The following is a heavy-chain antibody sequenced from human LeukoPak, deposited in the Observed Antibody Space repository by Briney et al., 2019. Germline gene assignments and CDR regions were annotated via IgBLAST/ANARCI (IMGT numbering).Heavy chain of an antibody. CDR2: IYYSGST. V-gene: IGHV4-59*01. D-gene: IGHD5-24*01. CDR3: ARDGARDGYNYFDY. CDR1: GDSISSYY. Sequence: SETLSLTCTVSGDSISSYYWSWIRQPPGKGLEWIGYIYYSGSTNYNPSLKSRVTISVDTSKNQFSLKLSSVTAADTAVYYCARDGARDGYNYFDYWGQGTLVTVSS. J-gene: IGHJ4*02.